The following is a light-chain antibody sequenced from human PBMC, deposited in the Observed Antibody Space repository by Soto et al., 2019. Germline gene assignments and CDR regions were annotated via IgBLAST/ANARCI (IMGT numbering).Light chain of an antibody. Sequence: DIQMTQSPSSVSASVGDRVTITCRASQGISSWLAWYQRKPGKAPKLLIYAASSLQSGVPSRFSGSGSGTDFTLTISSLQPEDFATYYCQQANSFAITFGQGTKVDIK. CDR3: QQANSFAIT. CDR2: AAS. J-gene: IGKJ1*01. CDR1: QGISSW. V-gene: IGKV1-12*01.